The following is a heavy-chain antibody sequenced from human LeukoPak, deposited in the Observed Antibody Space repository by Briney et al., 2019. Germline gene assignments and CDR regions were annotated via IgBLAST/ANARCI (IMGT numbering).Heavy chain of an antibody. J-gene: IGHJ5*02. V-gene: IGHV4-39*01. D-gene: IGHD2-21*01. Sequence: PSETLSLTCAVSGDSLSRGNYYWAWIRQSPGRGLEWIGSVDYSGDTYYNPSLESRVTLSVDKANNHLSLNLNSVTAADTAVYFCARHAAPKTTILVIATARFDPWGQGTLVTVSS. CDR1: GDSLSRGNYY. CDR3: ARHAAPKTTILVIATARFDP. CDR2: VDYSGDT.